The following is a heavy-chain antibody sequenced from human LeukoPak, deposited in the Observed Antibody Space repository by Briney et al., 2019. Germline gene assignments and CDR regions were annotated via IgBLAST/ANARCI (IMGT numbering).Heavy chain of an antibody. V-gene: IGHV4-59*01. CDR2: IYYSGST. J-gene: IGHJ4*02. Sequence: SETLSLTCTVSGGSISSYYWSWIRQPPGKGLEWIGYIYYSGSTNYNPSLKSRVTISVDTSKNQFSLKLSSVTAADTAVYYCARGRYNNGCFDYWGQGTLVTISS. D-gene: IGHD6-19*01. CDR3: ARGRYNNGCFDY. CDR1: GGSISSYY.